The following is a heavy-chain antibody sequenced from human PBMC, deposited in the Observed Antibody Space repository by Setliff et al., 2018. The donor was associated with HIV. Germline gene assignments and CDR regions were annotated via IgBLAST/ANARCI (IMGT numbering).Heavy chain of an antibody. CDR3: ASGKGVRGVIITGGLDV. CDR1: GHTFSNYD. J-gene: IGHJ6*04. V-gene: IGHV1-8*01. D-gene: IGHD3-10*01. CDR2: MNPNSGDT. Sequence: ASVKVSCKASGHTFSNYDVIWVRRATGQGLEWMGLMNPNSGDTGYSQKFQGRVIMTRDTSISTAYMELSSLTSADTAVYYCASGKGVRGVIITGGLDVWGTGTTVTVSS.